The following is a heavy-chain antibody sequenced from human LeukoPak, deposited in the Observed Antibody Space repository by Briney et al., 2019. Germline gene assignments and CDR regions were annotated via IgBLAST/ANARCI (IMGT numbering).Heavy chain of an antibody. V-gene: IGHV1-58*02. CDR2: IFVASGNT. D-gene: IGHD5-24*01. J-gene: IGHJ4*02. Sequence: SVKVSCKASRFTFTNSAMQCVRQARGQRLECIGCIFVASGNTKYAQKFQERVTITRDMSTSTAYMELSSLSPEDTAVYYCAAAPIEMQQRGFDYWGQGTLVTVSS. CDR3: AAAPIEMQQRGFDY. CDR1: RFTFTNSA.